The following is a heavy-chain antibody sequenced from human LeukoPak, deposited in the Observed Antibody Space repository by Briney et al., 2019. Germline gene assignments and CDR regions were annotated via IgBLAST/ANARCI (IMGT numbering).Heavy chain of an antibody. J-gene: IGHJ4*02. D-gene: IGHD6-13*01. Sequence: GGSLRLSCAASGFTFSSYAMHWVRQAPGKGLEWVAVISYDGSNKYYADSVKGRFTISRDNSKNTLYLQMNSLRAEDTAVYYCAKDHSRSSWWLDWRGVGSTFDYWGQGTLVTVSS. CDR1: GFTFSSYA. CDR2: ISYDGSNK. V-gene: IGHV3-30-3*01. CDR3: AKDHSRSSWWLDWRGVGSTFDY.